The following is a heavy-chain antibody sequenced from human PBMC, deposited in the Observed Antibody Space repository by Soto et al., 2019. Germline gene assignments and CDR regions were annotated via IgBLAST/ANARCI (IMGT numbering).Heavy chain of an antibody. CDR3: ARRKERSGPHYFDY. CDR2: MNPYSGNT. Sequence: PSVKVSCKASGYTFITYDISWVRQATGQGLEWMGWMNPYSGNTGYAQKFQGRVTVTRNTSISTVYMELSGLRPDDTAVYYCARRKERSGPHYFDYWGQGSQVTVSS. J-gene: IGHJ4*02. CDR1: GYTFITYD. V-gene: IGHV1-8*01. D-gene: IGHD6-25*01.